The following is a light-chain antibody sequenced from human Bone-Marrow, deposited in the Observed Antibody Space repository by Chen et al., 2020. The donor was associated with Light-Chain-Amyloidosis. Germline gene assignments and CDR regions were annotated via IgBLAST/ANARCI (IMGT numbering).Light chain of an antibody. CDR2: EGT. Sequence: QSALTQPPSAPRPLGQSVTISCAGTSGDLGGYDFVSWYQQHPGKAPKLMIHEGTKRPSGVPSRFSGSKSGNTASLTVSGLQAEDEADYYCCSFAGNDDWVFGGGTKLTVL. CDR1: SGDLGGYDF. V-gene: IGLV2-8*01. CDR3: CSFAGNDDWV. J-gene: IGLJ3*02.